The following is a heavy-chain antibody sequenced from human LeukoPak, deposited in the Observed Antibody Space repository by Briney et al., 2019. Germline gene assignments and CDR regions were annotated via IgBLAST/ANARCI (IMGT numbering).Heavy chain of an antibody. CDR3: AKGLTYYDILTGSDAFDI. CDR1: GGSISSYY. D-gene: IGHD3-9*01. J-gene: IGHJ3*02. Sequence: PSETLSLTCTVSGGSISSYYWSWIRQPPGKGLEWIGYTYYSGSTNYNPSLKSRVTISVDTSKNQFSLKLSSVTAADTAVYYCAKGLTYYDILTGSDAFDIWGQGTMVTVSS. CDR2: TYYSGST. V-gene: IGHV4-59*01.